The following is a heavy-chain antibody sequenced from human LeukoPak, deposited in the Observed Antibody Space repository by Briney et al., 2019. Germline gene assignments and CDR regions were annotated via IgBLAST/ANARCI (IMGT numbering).Heavy chain of an antibody. Sequence: KASETLSLTCTVSGGSISDNYWSWIRQPPGKGLEWIGYAYYSGHTNYNSFLKSRVTMSLDTSKSQFSLRLSSVTAADTAVYFCARHPFATPFDYWGPGTLVTVSS. J-gene: IGHJ4*02. CDR3: ARHPFATPFDY. D-gene: IGHD2-15*01. CDR1: GGSISDNY. CDR2: AYYSGHT. V-gene: IGHV4-59*08.